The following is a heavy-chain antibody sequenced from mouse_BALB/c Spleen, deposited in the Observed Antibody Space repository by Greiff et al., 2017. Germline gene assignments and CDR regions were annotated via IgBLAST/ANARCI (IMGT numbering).Heavy chain of an antibody. Sequence: VQLKESGAELVKPGASVKLSCTASGFNIKDTYMHWVKQRPEQGLEWIGRIDPANGNTKYDPKFQGKATITADTSSNTAYLQLSSLTSEDTAVYYCASHGYYYAMDYWGQGTSVTVSS. CDR1: GFNIKDTY. V-gene: IGHV14-3*02. J-gene: IGHJ4*01. D-gene: IGHD2-2*01. CDR3: ASHGYYYAMDY. CDR2: IDPANGNT.